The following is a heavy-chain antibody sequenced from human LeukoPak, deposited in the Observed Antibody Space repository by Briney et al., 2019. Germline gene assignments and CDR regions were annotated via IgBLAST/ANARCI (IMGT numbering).Heavy chain of an antibody. Sequence: GGSLRLSCAASGFTFSSYGMHWVRQAPGKGLEWVALIWYDGSNEYHADSVKDRFTISRDNSKNTLYLQMNSLRAEDTAVYYCASARTFGGVIVIPYYFDYWGQGTLVTVSS. D-gene: IGHD3-16*02. CDR3: ASARTFGGVIVIPYYFDY. J-gene: IGHJ4*02. V-gene: IGHV3-33*01. CDR1: GFTFSSYG. CDR2: IWYDGSNE.